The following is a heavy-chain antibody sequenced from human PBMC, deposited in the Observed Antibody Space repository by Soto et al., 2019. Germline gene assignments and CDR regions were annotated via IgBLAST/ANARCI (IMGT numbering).Heavy chain of an antibody. CDR1: GVSISSGNW. CDR2: IFHDGTA. D-gene: IGHD2-8*01. CDR3: ARLVYDTSLNYMYFDF. J-gene: IGHJ4*02. V-gene: IGHV4-4*02. Sequence: SETLSLTCALSGVSISSGNWWTWVRQTPQRGLEYIGEIFHDGTANYYPSFERRVAISVDTSKNQFSLKLTSVTAADTAIYFCARLVYDTSLNYMYFDFWGQGALVTVSS.